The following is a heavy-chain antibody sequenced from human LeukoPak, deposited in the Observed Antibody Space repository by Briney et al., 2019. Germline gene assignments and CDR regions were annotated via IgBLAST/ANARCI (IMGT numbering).Heavy chain of an antibody. D-gene: IGHD2-2*01. CDR2: ISYDGSNK. V-gene: IGHV3-30-3*01. Sequence: PGRSLRLSCAASGFTFSSYAMHWVRLAPGKGLEWVAVISYDGSNKYYADSVKGRFTISRDNSKNTLYLQMNSLRAEDTAVYYCARDRGYCSSTSCSSFDYWGQGTLVTVSS. J-gene: IGHJ4*02. CDR3: ARDRGYCSSTSCSSFDY. CDR1: GFTFSSYA.